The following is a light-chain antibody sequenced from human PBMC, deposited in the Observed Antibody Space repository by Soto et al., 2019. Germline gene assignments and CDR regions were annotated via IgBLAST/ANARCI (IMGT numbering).Light chain of an antibody. Sequence: QSVLTQPPSASGPPGQRVAISCSGSSSNIGTNYVYWYQQLPGAAPKLLIYRNNQRPSGVPDRFSGSKSGTSASLAISGLRSEDEADYYCAAWDDSLSRVFGGGTKVTVL. CDR1: SSNIGTNY. V-gene: IGLV1-47*01. J-gene: IGLJ2*01. CDR2: RNN. CDR3: AAWDDSLSRV.